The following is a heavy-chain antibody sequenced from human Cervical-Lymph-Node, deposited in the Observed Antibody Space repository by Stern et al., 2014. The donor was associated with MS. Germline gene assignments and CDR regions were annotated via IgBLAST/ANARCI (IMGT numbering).Heavy chain of an antibody. Sequence: DQLVESGGNEVQPGRSLRLSCAASGFTFSSYGMHWVRQAPGKGLEWVAVIWYDGSNEFYADSVKGRFTISRDNSKNTLYLQMNSLRVEDTAVYYCARDDDADYYDSSGADHWGQGTLVTVSS. D-gene: IGHD3-22*01. J-gene: IGHJ4*02. V-gene: IGHV3-33*01. CDR1: GFTFSSYG. CDR3: ARDDDADYYDSSGADH. CDR2: IWYDGSNE.